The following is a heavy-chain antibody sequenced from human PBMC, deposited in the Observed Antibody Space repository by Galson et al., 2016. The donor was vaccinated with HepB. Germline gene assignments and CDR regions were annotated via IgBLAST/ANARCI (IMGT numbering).Heavy chain of an antibody. Sequence: SETLSLTCIVSGGSVRSDDHYWNWIRQSPGRGPEWIGYIYYSGVTNYSPSLESRITISIDTSKNQFSLKLRSLTAADTAVYYCAGCGARDYYGSSGPYFDTWGQGTLVTVSS. CDR1: GGSVRSDDHY. CDR3: AGCGARDYYGSSGPYFDT. D-gene: IGHD3-22*01. V-gene: IGHV4-61*08. J-gene: IGHJ5*02. CDR2: IYYSGVT.